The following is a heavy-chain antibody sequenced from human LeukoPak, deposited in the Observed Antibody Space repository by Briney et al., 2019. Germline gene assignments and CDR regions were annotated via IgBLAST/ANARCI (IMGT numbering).Heavy chain of an antibody. V-gene: IGHV3-23*01. CDR2: ITGSGGST. CDR3: AKWGDYDVLTGYYVSDY. J-gene: IGHJ4*02. D-gene: IGHD3-9*01. CDR1: GFTFSNYA. Sequence: GASLRLSCAASGFTFSNYAMSWVRQAPGKGLEWVSAITGSGGSTYYADSVKGRFTISRDNSKNTLYPQMNSLRAEDTAVYYCAKWGDYDVLTGYYVSDYWGQGTLVTVSS.